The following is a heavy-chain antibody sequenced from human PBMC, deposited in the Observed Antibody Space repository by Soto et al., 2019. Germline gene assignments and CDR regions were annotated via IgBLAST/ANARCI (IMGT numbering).Heavy chain of an antibody. CDR1: GYSFTSYW. J-gene: IGHJ3*02. CDR2: IYPGDSDT. CDR3: ARPHVTVGADDAFHI. V-gene: IGHV5-51*01. D-gene: IGHD2-15*01. Sequence: GESLKISCKGSGYSFTSYWIGWVRQMPGKGLEWMGIIYPGDSDTRYSPSFQGQVTISADKSISTAYLQWSSLKASDTAMYYCARPHVTVGADDAFHIRCQGTMVTVSS.